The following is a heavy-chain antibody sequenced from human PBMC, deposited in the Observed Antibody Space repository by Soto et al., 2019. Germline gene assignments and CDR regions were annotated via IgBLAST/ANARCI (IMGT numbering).Heavy chain of an antibody. V-gene: IGHV3-13*04. CDR3: ARAVGYCSGVSCYSLCYFDY. CDR2: IGTAGGT. Sequence: EVQLVESGGGLVQPGGSLRLSCAASGFTFSSYDMYWVRQATGKGLEWVSVIGTAGGTYYPGSVKGRFTISRENAKNSLYLQMNSLRAGDTAVYYCARAVGYCSGVSCYSLCYFDYWGQGTLVTVSA. D-gene: IGHD2-15*01. J-gene: IGHJ4*02. CDR1: GFTFSSYD.